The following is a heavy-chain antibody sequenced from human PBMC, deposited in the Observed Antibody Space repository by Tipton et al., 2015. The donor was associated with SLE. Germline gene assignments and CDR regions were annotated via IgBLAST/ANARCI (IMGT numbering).Heavy chain of an antibody. CDR3: ARHAEIPVMRYGMDV. CDR2: IHYSGVT. V-gene: IGHV4-59*08. J-gene: IGHJ6*02. D-gene: IGHD2-21*01. Sequence: LRLSCTVSGGSIISYYWSWIRQPPGKGLEWIGYIHYSGVTCYYPSLKNRVTMSVDTSKNQFSLKLNSVTAADTAVYYCARHAEIPVMRYGMDVWGQGTTVSVSS. CDR1: GGSIISYY.